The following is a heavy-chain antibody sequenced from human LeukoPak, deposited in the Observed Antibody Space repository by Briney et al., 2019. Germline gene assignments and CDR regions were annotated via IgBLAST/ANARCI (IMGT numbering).Heavy chain of an antibody. CDR3: ARYYGSGSKTVRAIDY. D-gene: IGHD3-10*01. J-gene: IGHJ4*02. Sequence: SETLSLTCTVSGGSISSSSYYWGWIRQPPGKGLEWIGSIYYSGSTYYDPSLKSRINISIDTSKNQFFLRVTSVTAADTAMYYCARYYGSGSKTVRAIDYWGQGTLVIVSS. V-gene: IGHV4-39*01. CDR1: GGSISSSSYY. CDR2: IYYSGST.